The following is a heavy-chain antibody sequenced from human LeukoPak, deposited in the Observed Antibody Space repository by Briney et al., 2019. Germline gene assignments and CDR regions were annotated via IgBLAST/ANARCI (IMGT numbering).Heavy chain of an antibody. CDR3: AKDRFLEWLLVY. V-gene: IGHV3-23*01. Sequence: GGSLRLSCAASGFTFSSYDMSWVRQAPGKGLEWVSDISGSGGSTYYADSVKGRFTISRDNSKNTLYLQMNSLRAEDTAVYYCAKDRFLEWLLVYWGQGTLVTVSS. CDR1: GFTFSSYD. CDR2: ISGSGGST. D-gene: IGHD3-3*01. J-gene: IGHJ4*02.